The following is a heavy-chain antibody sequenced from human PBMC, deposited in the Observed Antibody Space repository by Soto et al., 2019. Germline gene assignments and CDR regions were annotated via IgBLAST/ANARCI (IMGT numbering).Heavy chain of an antibody. CDR2: ISGSGGST. V-gene: IGHV3-23*01. CDR3: ATDSGSYLDAFDI. Sequence: GGSLRLSCAASGFTFSSYAMSWVRQAPGKGLEWVSAISGSGGSTYYADSVKGRFTISRDNSKNTLYLQMNSLRAEDTAVYYCATDSGSYLDAFDIWGQGTMVTVSS. J-gene: IGHJ3*02. CDR1: GFTFSSYA. D-gene: IGHD1-26*01.